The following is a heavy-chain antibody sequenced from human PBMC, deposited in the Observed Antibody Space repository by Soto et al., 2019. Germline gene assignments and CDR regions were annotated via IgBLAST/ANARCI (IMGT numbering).Heavy chain of an antibody. CDR2: INPKSGGT. CDR3: ARDIPTYYDSSFDWSDP. CDR1: GYSFTDYH. D-gene: IGHD3-16*01. J-gene: IGHJ5*02. V-gene: IGHV1-2*04. Sequence: GASVKVSCKASGYSFTDYHIHWVRQAPGQGLEWLGRINPKSGGTSTAQKFQGWVTMTTDTSISTASMELTGLTSDDTAIYYCARDIPTYYDSSFDWSDPWGQGVLVTVSS.